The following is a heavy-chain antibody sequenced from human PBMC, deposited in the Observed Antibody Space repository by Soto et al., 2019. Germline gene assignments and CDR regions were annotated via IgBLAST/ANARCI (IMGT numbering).Heavy chain of an antibody. CDR3: ARARDGIAAAGTLDY. CDR2: INPSGGST. V-gene: IGHV1-46*01. CDR1: GYTFTSYY. J-gene: IGHJ4*02. Sequence: GASVKVSCKASGYTFTSYYMHWVRQAPGQGLEWMGIINPSGGSTSYAQKFQGRVTMTRDTSTSTVYMELSSLRSEDTAVYYCARARDGIAAAGTLDYWGQGTLVTVSS. D-gene: IGHD6-13*01.